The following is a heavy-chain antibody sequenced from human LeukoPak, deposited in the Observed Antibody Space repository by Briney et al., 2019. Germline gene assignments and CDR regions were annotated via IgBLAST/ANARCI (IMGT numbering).Heavy chain of an antibody. J-gene: IGHJ4*02. CDR2: ISAYSGNT. CDR1: GYTFTSYG. V-gene: IGHV1-18*01. CDR3: ARDYRDPWPKHLIAAAGGNDY. D-gene: IGHD6-13*01. Sequence: GASVKVSCKASGYTFTSYGISWVRQAPGQGLEWMGWISAYSGNTNYAQKLQGRVTMTTDTSTSTAYMELRSLRSDDTAVYYCARDYRDPWPKHLIAAAGGNDYWGQGTLVTVSS.